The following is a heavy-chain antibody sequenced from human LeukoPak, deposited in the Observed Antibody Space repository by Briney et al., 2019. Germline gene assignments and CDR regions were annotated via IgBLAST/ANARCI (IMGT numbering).Heavy chain of an antibody. CDR2: IRSKANSYAT. J-gene: IGHJ4*02. CDR3: TSSTVTPFDY. Sequence: PGGSLRLSCEASGFTFSGSAMHWVRQASGQGLEWVGRIRSKANSYATVYAASVKGRLTISRDDSKNTAYLQMNSLKTEDTAVYYCTSSTVTPFDYWGQGTLVTVSS. V-gene: IGHV3-73*01. D-gene: IGHD4-17*01. CDR1: GFTFSGSA.